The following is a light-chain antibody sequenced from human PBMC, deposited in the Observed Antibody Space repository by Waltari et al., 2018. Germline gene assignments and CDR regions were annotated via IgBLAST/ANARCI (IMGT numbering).Light chain of an antibody. CDR1: DSYLGRLDY. V-gene: IGLV2-14*03. J-gene: IGLJ1*01. Sequence: SALPQPDSVSASPGHSITLSCSGSDSYLGRLDYVSWLQQYPGKSPKLMIYDVSNRPSGVSDRFSGARSGKTASLTISGLQAEDEAEYYCVAYTSTRTPYVFGSGTRVTVL. CDR3: VAYTSTRTPYV. CDR2: DVS.